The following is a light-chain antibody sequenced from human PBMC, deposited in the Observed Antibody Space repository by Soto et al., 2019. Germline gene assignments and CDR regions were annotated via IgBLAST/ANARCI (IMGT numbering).Light chain of an antibody. V-gene: IGKV3-20*01. CDR2: SAS. CDR3: LHYDNSPLYT. Sequence: EIVLTQSPGTLSLSPGERATLSCRASQSVSSSFLAWYQQKPGQAPRLLIYSASSRATGIPDRFSGSGSGTDFSLTINRLEPEDFAVYYCLHYDNSPLYTFGQGTKLEIK. CDR1: QSVSSSF. J-gene: IGKJ2*01.